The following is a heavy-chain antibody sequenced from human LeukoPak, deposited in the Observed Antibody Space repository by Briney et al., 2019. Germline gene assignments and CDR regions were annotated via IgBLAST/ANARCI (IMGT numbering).Heavy chain of an antibody. Sequence: GGTLRHSCAASGFPFSSYWMHWVRQVPGKGLLRVSRINSDGSATIYADSVRGRFTISRDNAKNTLYLQMSGLRVEDTAVYHCASDSPYYGMDVWGQGTTVTVSS. V-gene: IGHV3-74*01. CDR2: INSDGSAT. CDR1: GFPFSSYW. CDR3: ASDSPYYGMDV. J-gene: IGHJ6*02.